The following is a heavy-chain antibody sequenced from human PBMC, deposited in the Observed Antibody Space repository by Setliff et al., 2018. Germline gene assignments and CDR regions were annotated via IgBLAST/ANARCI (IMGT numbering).Heavy chain of an antibody. D-gene: IGHD5-12*01. CDR3: ARGYSGYDYLKPFDY. CDR1: GGSISSSYYY. Sequence: SETLSLTCAVSGGSISSSYYYWGWIRQPPGKGLEWIGSIYYSGSTYYNPSLKSRVTISVDTSKNQFSLKLSSVTAADTAVYYCARGYSGYDYLKPFDYWGQGTLVTVSS. J-gene: IGHJ4*02. CDR2: IYYSGST. V-gene: IGHV4-39*01.